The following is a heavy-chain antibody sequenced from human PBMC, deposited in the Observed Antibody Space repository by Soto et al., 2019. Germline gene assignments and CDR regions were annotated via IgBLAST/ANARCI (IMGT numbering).Heavy chain of an antibody. V-gene: IGHV1-2*04. CDR1: GYTFTGYY. J-gene: IGHJ6*04. D-gene: IGHD2-15*01. CDR3: ARGDVLVVAAAPDYYYYGMEV. CDR2: INPNSGGT. Sequence: ASVKVSCKASGYTFTGYYMHWVRQAPGQGLEWMGWINPNSGGTNYAQKFQGWVTMTRDTSISTAYMGLSRLRSDDTAVYYCARGDVLVVAAAPDYYYYGMEVWGKGTRVTVSS.